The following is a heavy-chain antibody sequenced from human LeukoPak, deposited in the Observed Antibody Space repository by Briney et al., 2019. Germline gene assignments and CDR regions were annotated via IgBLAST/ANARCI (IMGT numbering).Heavy chain of an antibody. CDR2: FDPEDGET. CDR3: ATGTPGYYYYGMDV. D-gene: IGHD1-14*01. CDR1: GYTLTELS. Sequence: ASVKVSCKVSGYTLTELSMHWVRQAPGKGLEWMGGFDPEDGETIYAQKFQGRVTMTEDTSTDTAYMELSSLRSEDTAVYYCATGTPGYYYYGMDVWGQGTTVTVSS. J-gene: IGHJ6*02. V-gene: IGHV1-24*01.